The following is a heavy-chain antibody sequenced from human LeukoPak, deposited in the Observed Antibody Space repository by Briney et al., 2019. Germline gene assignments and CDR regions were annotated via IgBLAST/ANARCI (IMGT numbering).Heavy chain of an antibody. CDR2: IHISGTT. CDR3: ARVYSSSSGREAFDI. CDR1: GGSISSYY. J-gene: IGHJ3*02. V-gene: IGHV4-4*07. D-gene: IGHD3-22*01. Sequence: SETLSLTCNVSGGSISSYYWSWIRQPAGQGLEWIGRIHISGTTNYNPPLKSRVAMSLDTSKNQFSLKLSSVTAVDTAVYYCARVYSSSSGREAFDIWGQGTMVTVSS.